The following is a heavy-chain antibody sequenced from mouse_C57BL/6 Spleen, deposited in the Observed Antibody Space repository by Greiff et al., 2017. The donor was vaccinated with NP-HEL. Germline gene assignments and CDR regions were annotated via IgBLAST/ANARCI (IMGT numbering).Heavy chain of an antibody. V-gene: IGHV1-5*01. D-gene: IGHD1-1*01. CDR3: TREDYGSSYVEAWFAY. Sequence: EVQLQQSGTVLARPGASVKMSCKTSGYTFTSYWMHWVKQRPGQGLEWIGAIYPGNSDTSYNQKFKGKAKLTAVTSASTAYMELSSLTNEDSAVYYGTREDYGSSYVEAWFAYWGQGTLVTVSA. CDR1: GYTFTSYW. J-gene: IGHJ3*01. CDR2: IYPGNSDT.